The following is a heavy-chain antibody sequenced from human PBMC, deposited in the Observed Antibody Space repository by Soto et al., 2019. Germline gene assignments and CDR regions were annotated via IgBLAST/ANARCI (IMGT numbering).Heavy chain of an antibody. V-gene: IGHV1-2*04. D-gene: IGHD7-27*01. Sequence: QVQLVQSGAEVKKPGASVKVSCTASGYTFTGYYMHWVRQAPGQGLEWMGWINPNSGGTNYAQKLQGWVTMTRDTSISTAYMELNRLRSDDTAVYYCARAGVSAVGYYYMDVWGKGTTVTVSS. CDR1: GYTFTGYY. J-gene: IGHJ6*03. CDR2: INPNSGGT. CDR3: ARAGVSAVGYYYMDV.